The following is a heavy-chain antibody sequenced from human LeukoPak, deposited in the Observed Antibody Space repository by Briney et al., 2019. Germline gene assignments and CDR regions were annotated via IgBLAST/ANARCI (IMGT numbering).Heavy chain of an antibody. V-gene: IGHV3-21*01. CDR1: GFTFSSYN. CDR3: ARDGLYCSSTSCYFDY. D-gene: IGHD2-2*01. Sequence: GGSLRLSCAASGFTFSSYNMNWVRQAPGKWLEWVSCISSSRSYIYYADSVKGRFTISRDNAKNSLYLQMTSLRAEDTAVYYCARDGLYCSSTSCYFDYWGQGTLVTVSS. J-gene: IGHJ4*02. CDR2: ISSSRSYI.